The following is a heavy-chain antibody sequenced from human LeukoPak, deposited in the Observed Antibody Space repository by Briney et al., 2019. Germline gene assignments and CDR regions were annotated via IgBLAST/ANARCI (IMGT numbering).Heavy chain of an antibody. V-gene: IGHV1-18*01. J-gene: IGHJ4*02. D-gene: IGHD1-26*01. CDR2: SSGYNGNT. CDR3: ARPHSLGGSFYVFDY. CDR1: GYTFTSYG. Sequence: ASVKVSCKASGYTFTSYGISWVRQAPGQGLEWMGWSSGYNGNTNYAQKLQGRVTMTTDTSTSTAYMELRSLRPDDTAVYYCARPHSLGGSFYVFDYWGQGTLITVSS.